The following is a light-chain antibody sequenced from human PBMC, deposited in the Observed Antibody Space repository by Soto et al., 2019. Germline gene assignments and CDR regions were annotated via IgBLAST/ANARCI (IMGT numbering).Light chain of an antibody. CDR3: QQYDWSPMYN. J-gene: IGKJ2*01. V-gene: IGKV3-20*01. Sequence: VLTESPGTLSLSPGERATLSCRASQSVSSIYLDWYQQKSGQAPRLLIYGGSNRSTGIPDRFSGSGSGTDFTLTISRLEPEDSAVYFCQQYDWSPMYNFGQGTKLEIK. CDR2: GGS. CDR1: QSVSSIY.